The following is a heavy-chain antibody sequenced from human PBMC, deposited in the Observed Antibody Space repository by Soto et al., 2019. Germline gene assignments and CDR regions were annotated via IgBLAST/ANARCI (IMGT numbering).Heavy chain of an antibody. D-gene: IGHD3-22*01. J-gene: IGHJ4*02. Sequence: SVKVSCKASGGTFSIYAISWVRQAPGQGLEWMGGIIPIFGTANYAQKFQGRVTITADESTSTAYMELSSLRSEDTAVYYCARELGYYDSSGYPPHYYFDYWGQGTLVTVSS. CDR2: IIPIFGTA. V-gene: IGHV1-69*13. CDR1: GGTFSIYA. CDR3: ARELGYYDSSGYPPHYYFDY.